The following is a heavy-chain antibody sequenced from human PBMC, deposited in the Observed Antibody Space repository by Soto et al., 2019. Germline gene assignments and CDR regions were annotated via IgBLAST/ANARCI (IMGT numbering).Heavy chain of an antibody. CDR1: GFSLSTSGMC. CDR3: ARITRAAAENYNWFDP. Sequence: GSGPTLVNPTQTLTLTCTFSGFSLSTSGMCVSWIRQPPGKALEWLALIDWDDDKYYSTSLKTRLTISKDTSKNQVVLTMTNMDPVDTATYYCARITRAAAENYNWFDPWGQGTLVTVSS. V-gene: IGHV2-70*01. D-gene: IGHD6-13*01. CDR2: IDWDDDK. J-gene: IGHJ5*02.